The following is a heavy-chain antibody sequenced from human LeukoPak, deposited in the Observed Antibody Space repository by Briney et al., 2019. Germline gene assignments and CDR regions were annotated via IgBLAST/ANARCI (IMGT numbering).Heavy chain of an antibody. D-gene: IGHD2-2*01. V-gene: IGHV1-69*01. CDR3: ARSDIVVVPAAMPAYWFDP. CDR2: IIPIFGTA. J-gene: IGHJ5*02. Sequence: ASVKVPCKASGGTFSSYAISWVRQAPGQGLAWMGGIIPIFGTANYAQKFQGRVTITADESTSTAYMELSSLRSEDTAVYYCARSDIVVVPAAMPAYWFDPWGQGTLVTVSS. CDR1: GGTFSSYA.